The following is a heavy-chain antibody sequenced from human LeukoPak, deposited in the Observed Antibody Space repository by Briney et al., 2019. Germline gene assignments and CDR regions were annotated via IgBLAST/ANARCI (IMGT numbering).Heavy chain of an antibody. J-gene: IGHJ3*02. D-gene: IGHD4-23*01. CDR3: ARDLFMGGNEGDAFVI. Sequence: ASVKVSCKASGYTFTSYGISWVRQAPGQGLEWMGWISAYNGNTNYAQKLQGRVTMTTDTSTSTAYMELRSLRSADTAVYYCARDLFMGGNEGDAFVIWGQGTMVTVSS. CDR2: ISAYNGNT. CDR1: GYTFTSYG. V-gene: IGHV1-18*01.